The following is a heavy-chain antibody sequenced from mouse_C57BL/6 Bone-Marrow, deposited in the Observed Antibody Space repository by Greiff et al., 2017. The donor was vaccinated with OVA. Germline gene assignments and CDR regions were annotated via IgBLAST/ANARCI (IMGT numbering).Heavy chain of an antibody. CDR1: GYTFTDYY. D-gene: IGHD1-1*01. J-gene: IGHJ2*01. Sequence: VQLQQSGPELVKPGASVKISCKASGYTFTDYYMNWVKQSHGKSLEWIGDINPNNGGTSYNQKFKGKATLTVDKSSSTAYMELRSLTSEDSAVYYCARGGDYYRNYFDYWGQGTTLTVSS. CDR3: ARGGDYYRNYFDY. V-gene: IGHV1-26*01. CDR2: INPNNGGT.